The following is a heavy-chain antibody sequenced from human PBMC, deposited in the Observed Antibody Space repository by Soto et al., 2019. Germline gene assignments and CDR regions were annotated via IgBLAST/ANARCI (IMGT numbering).Heavy chain of an antibody. D-gene: IGHD3-3*01. CDR2: IYYSGST. CDR1: GGSISSSIYY. CDR3: ARGGTGYDFWSGYKGDLDY. V-gene: IGHV4-39*07. Sequence: PSETLSLTSPVSGGSISSSIYYWGWIRQPPGKGLEWIGSIYYSGSTYYNPSLKSRVTISVDTSKNQFSLKLSSVTAADTAVYYCARGGTGYDFWSGYKGDLDYWGQGTLVTVS. J-gene: IGHJ4*02.